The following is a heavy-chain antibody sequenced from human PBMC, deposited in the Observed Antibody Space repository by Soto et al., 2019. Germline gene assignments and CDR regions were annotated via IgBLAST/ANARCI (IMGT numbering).Heavy chain of an antibody. CDR2: ISYDGSNK. D-gene: IGHD3-9*01. CDR1: GFTFSSYG. J-gene: IGHJ4*02. V-gene: IGHV3-30*18. CDR3: AKDYNYDILTGYYNY. Sequence: GESLKISCAASGFTFSSYGMHWVRQAPGKGLEWVAVISYDGSNKYYADSVKGRFTISRDNSKNTLYLQMNSLRAEDTAVYYCAKDYNYDILTGYYNYWGQGTLVTVSS.